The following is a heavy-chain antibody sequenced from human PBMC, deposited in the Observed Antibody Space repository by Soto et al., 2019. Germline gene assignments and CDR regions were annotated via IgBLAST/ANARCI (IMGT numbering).Heavy chain of an antibody. V-gene: IGHV4-30-4*01. D-gene: IGHD3-22*01. J-gene: IGHJ4*02. Sequence: PSETLSLTCTVSGGSISSGDYYWSWIRQPPGKGLEWIVYIYYSGSTYYNPSLKSRVTISVDTSKTQFSLKLSSVTAADTAVYYCARYGRDYYDSSGYYYYFDYWGQGTLVTVSS. CDR1: GGSISSGDYY. CDR2: IYYSGST. CDR3: ARYGRDYYDSSGYYYYFDY.